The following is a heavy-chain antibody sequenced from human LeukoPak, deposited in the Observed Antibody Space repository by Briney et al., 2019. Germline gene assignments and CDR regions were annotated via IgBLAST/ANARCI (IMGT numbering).Heavy chain of an antibody. D-gene: IGHD2-21*01. CDR3: ARGGLLVFDP. CDR2: LYYSGST. J-gene: IGHJ5*02. Sequence: SETLSLTCTVAGGSISSSTYYWGWIRQPPGKGLEWIGSLYYSGSTYSNPSLQSRVTISVDTSKNQFSLKLSSVTAADTAVYYCARGGLLVFDPWGQGTLVTVSS. V-gene: IGHV4-39*07. CDR1: GGSISSSTYY.